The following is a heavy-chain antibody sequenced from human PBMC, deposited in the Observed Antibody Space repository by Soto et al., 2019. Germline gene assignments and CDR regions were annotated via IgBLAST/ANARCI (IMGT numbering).Heavy chain of an antibody. CDR2: IRGSGGRS. CDR3: AKAYFVWSSEQPYYFDY. D-gene: IGHD3-16*01. V-gene: IGHV3-23*01. CDR1: GFTFSNYA. J-gene: IGHJ4*02. Sequence: EVQLLDSGGGLVQPGGSLRLSCAASGFTFSNYAMTWVRQGPGKGLEWVSGIRGSGGRSYYADSVKGRFTISRDNSKSTLYLQMNSLSAEDTTVYYCAKAYFVWSSEQPYYFDYWRQGTLVSVSS.